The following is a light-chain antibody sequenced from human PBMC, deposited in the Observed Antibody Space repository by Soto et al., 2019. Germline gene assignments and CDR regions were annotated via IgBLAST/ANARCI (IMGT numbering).Light chain of an antibody. J-gene: IGLJ3*02. Sequence: QSVLTQPRSVSGSPGQSVTISCTGTSSDVGGYNYVSWYQQHPGKAPRFMIYDVSKRPSGVPDRFSGSKSGNTASLTISGLQVEDGADYYCCSYAGSYSWVFGGGTKLTVL. CDR3: CSYAGSYSWV. CDR2: DVS. CDR1: SSDVGGYNY. V-gene: IGLV2-11*01.